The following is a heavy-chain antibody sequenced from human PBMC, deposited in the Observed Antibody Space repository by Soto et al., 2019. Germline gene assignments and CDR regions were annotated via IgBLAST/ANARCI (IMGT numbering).Heavy chain of an antibody. Sequence: GGSLRLSCAASGFTFSSYAVSWVRQAPGKGLEWVSAISGSGGSTYYAASVRGRLTISRDNSKNTLYLHMSGLRAEDTAVYYCAKLGPSGMHSHLASWGQGTLVTVSS. CDR2: ISGSGGST. J-gene: IGHJ4*02. V-gene: IGHV3-23*01. CDR3: AKLGPSGMHSHLAS. CDR1: GFTFSSYA. D-gene: IGHD5-12*01.